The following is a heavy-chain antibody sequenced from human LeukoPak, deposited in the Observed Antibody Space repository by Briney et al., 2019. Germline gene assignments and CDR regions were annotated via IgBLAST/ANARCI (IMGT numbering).Heavy chain of an antibody. V-gene: IGHV3-23*01. CDR1: GFTFSSYA. Sequence: GGSLRLSCAASGFTFSSYAMSWVRQAPGKGLEWVSAISGSGGSTYYADSVKGRFTISRDNSKNTLYLQMNSLRAEDTAVYYCAKSTASSYYYDSSGYYLVGAFDIWGQGTMVTVSS. CDR2: ISGSGGST. J-gene: IGHJ3*02. D-gene: IGHD3-22*01. CDR3: AKSTASSYYYDSSGYYLVGAFDI.